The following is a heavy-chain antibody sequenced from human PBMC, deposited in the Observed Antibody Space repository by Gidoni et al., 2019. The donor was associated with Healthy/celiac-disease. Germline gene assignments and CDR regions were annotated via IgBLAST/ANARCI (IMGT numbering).Heavy chain of an antibody. CDR2: IYYSGST. CDR1: GRSISSGGYY. J-gene: IGHJ4*02. CDR3: EVATTQYYFDY. D-gene: IGHD5-12*01. Sequence: QLQLQESGPGLVKPSQTLSLTCTVSGRSISSGGYYWSWIRQHPGKGLEWIGYIYYSGSTYYNPSLKSRVTISVDTSKNQFSLKLSSVTAADTAVYYCEVATTQYYFDYWGQGTLVTVSS. V-gene: IGHV4-31*03.